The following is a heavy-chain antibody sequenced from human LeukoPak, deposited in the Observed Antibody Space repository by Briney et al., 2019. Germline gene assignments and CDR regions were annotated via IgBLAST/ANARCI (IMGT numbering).Heavy chain of an antibody. J-gene: IGHJ3*02. Sequence: ETLSLTCTVSGGSISSYYWSWIRQPPGKGLEWIGYIYYSGSTNYNPSLKSRVTISVDTSKNRFSLKLSSVTAADTAVYYCARSSGSYFAFDIWGQGTMVTVSS. CDR3: ARSSGSYFAFDI. CDR1: GGSISSYY. V-gene: IGHV4-59*08. CDR2: IYYSGST. D-gene: IGHD1-26*01.